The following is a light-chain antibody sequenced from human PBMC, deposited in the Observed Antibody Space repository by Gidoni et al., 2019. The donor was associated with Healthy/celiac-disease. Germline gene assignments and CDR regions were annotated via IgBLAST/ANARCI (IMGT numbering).Light chain of an antibody. CDR2: GAS. CDR3: QQYGSPREYT. J-gene: IGKJ2*01. Sequence: EILLPQSPGTLSLSPGERATLSCRASQSVSSSYLAWYQQKPGQAPRLLIYGASSRATGIPDRFSGSGSGTDFTLTISRLEPEEFAVYYCQQYGSPREYTFGQGTKLEIK. V-gene: IGKV3-20*01. CDR1: QSVSSSY.